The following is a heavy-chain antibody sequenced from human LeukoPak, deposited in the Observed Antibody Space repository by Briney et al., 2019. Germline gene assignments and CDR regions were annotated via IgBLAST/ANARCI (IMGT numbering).Heavy chain of an antibody. D-gene: IGHD2-8*01. CDR3: ATVYGYYFDY. CDR1: GGTFSSYA. Sequence: ASVKVSCKASGGTFSSYAISWVRQAPGQGLEWMGRIIPILGIANYAQKFQGRVTMTEDTSTDTAYMELSSLRSEDTAVYYCATVYGYYFDYWGQGTLVTVSS. J-gene: IGHJ4*02. V-gene: IGHV1-69*04. CDR2: IIPILGIA.